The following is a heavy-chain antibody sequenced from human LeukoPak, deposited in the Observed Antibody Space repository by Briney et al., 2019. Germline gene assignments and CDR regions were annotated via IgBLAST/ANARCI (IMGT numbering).Heavy chain of an antibody. CDR2: VSYDGSK. J-gene: IGHJ4*02. V-gene: IGHV3-30*03. CDR3: ARTFYDYVWGSYRQLYYFDY. D-gene: IGHD3-16*02. Sequence: GGSLRLSCAASGFTFSSYGMHWVRQAPGKGLEWVAVVSYDGSKYYADSVKGRFTISRDNAKNSLYLQMNSLRAEDTAVYYCARTFYDYVWGSYRQLYYFDYWGQGTLVTVSS. CDR1: GFTFSSYG.